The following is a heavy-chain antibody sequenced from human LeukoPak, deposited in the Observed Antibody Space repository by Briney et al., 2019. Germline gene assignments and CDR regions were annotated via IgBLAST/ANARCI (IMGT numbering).Heavy chain of an antibody. CDR1: GYSISSGYY. CDR3: ARTTVTNNWFDP. Sequence: SETLSLTCAVSGYSISSGYYWGWIRQPPGKGLEWIGSIYHSGSTYYNPSLKSRVTISVDTSKNHFSLKLTPVTAADTAVYYCARTTVTNNWFDPWGQGTLVTVSS. CDR2: IYHSGST. J-gene: IGHJ5*02. V-gene: IGHV4-38-2*01. D-gene: IGHD4-11*01.